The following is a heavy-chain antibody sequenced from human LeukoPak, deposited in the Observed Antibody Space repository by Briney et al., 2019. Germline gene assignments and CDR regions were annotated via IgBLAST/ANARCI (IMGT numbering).Heavy chain of an antibody. Sequence: ASVKVSCKASGGTFSSYGISWVRQAPGQGLEWMGGIIPILGTANYAQKFQGRVTITADESTSTAYMELSSLRSEDTAVYYCARTGENPPAATLYGMDVWGQGTTVTVSS. CDR2: IIPILGTA. CDR1: GGTFSSYG. D-gene: IGHD2-15*01. V-gene: IGHV1-69*13. CDR3: ARTGENPPAATLYGMDV. J-gene: IGHJ6*02.